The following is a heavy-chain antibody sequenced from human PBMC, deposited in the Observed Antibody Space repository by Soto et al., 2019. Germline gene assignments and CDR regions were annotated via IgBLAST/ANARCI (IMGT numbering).Heavy chain of an antibody. Sequence: QVQLQESGPGLVKPSGTLSLTCAVSGGSISGTNWWSWVRQPPGKGLEWIGEIYHSGSTNYNPSLSSRGTTSVDQSKHQYSLKLSSVTAADTAVYYCASVMPTATTPDVWGQGTLVTVSS. J-gene: IGHJ4*02. CDR2: IYHSGST. D-gene: IGHD4-17*01. V-gene: IGHV4-4*02. CDR1: GGSISGTNW. CDR3: ASVMPTATTPDV.